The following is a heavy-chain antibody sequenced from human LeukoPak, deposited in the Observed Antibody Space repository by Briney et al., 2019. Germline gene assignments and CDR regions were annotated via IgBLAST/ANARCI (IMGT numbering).Heavy chain of an antibody. CDR1: GYTFTSYD. CDR3: ASGRTENWFDP. Sequence: ASVKVSCKASGYTFTSYDISWVRQASGQGLEWMGWMNPNSGNTGYAQKFQGRIIMTSDTSISTAYLELSSLRSEDTAVYYCASGRTENWFDPWGQGTLVTVSS. V-gene: IGHV1-8*02. CDR2: MNPNSGNT. J-gene: IGHJ5*02.